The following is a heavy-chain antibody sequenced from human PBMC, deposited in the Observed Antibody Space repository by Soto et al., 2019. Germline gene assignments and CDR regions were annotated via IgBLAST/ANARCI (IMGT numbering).Heavy chain of an antibody. CDR1: GGSFSGYY. CDR2: INHSGST. CDR3: ARGGYCSGGSCYTTFDY. V-gene: IGHV4-34*01. J-gene: IGHJ4*02. D-gene: IGHD2-15*01. Sequence: SETLSLTCAVYGGSFSGYYWSWIRQPPGKGLEWIGEINHSGSTNYNPSLKSRVTISVDTSKNQFSLKLSSVTAADTAVYYCARGGYCSGGSCYTTFDYWGQGTLVTVSS.